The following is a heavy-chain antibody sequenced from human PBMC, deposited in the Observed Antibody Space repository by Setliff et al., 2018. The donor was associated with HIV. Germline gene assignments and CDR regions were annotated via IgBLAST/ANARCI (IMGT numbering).Heavy chain of an antibody. V-gene: IGHV3-NL1*01. D-gene: IGHD3-16*02. CDR3: AKSSFRFFEDLSDWYFDL. J-gene: IGHJ2*01. Sequence: GGSLRLSCAASGFTFSRYPMNWVRQAPGKGLEWVSTINSKDYYADSVKGRFTISKDNSKNTVFLQMNNLRVEDTALYYCAKSSFRFFEDLSDWYFDLWGRGTLVTVSS. CDR1: GFTFSRYP. CDR2: INSKD.